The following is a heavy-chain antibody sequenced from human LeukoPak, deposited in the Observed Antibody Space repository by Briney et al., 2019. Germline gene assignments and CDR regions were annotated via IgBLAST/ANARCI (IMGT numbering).Heavy chain of an antibody. D-gene: IGHD3-3*01. CDR3: AREGTDTIFGVVYYYYYMDV. CDR1: GFTFSSYS. Sequence: GGSLRLSCAASGFTFSSYSMNWVRQAPGKGLEWVSYISSSSSTIYYADSVKGRFTISRDNAKNSLYLQMNSLRAEDTAVYYCAREGTDTIFGVVYYYYYMDVWGKGTTVTVSS. CDR2: ISSSSSTI. V-gene: IGHV3-48*04. J-gene: IGHJ6*03.